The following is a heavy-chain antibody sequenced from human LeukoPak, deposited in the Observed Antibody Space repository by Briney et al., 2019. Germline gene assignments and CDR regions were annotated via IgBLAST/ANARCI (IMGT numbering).Heavy chain of an antibody. J-gene: IGHJ4*02. CDR1: GFTVSSNY. V-gene: IGHV3-53*04. CDR3: ARGRVSSGYYYPVDY. CDR2: IYSGGTT. D-gene: IGHD3-22*01. Sequence: PGGSLRLSCAASGFTVSSNYMSWVRQAPGKGLEWVSVIYSGGTTYYADSVKGRFTISRQNSKNTLYLQMNSLTAEDTAVYYCARGRVSSGYYYPVDYWGQGTLVTVSS.